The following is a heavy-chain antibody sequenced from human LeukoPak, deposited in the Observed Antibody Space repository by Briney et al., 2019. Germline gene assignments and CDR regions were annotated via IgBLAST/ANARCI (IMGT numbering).Heavy chain of an antibody. D-gene: IGHD4-17*01. CDR2: INHSGST. CDR1: GGSFSAYY. CDR3: ARGAFFRSTVTTLRYYYYGMDV. J-gene: IGHJ6*02. V-gene: IGHV4-34*01. Sequence: SETLSLTCAVYGGSFSAYYWSWIRQPPGKGLEWIGEINHSGSTNYNPSLKSRVTISVDTSKNQFSLKLSSVTAADTAVYYCARGAFFRSTVTTLRYYYYGMDVWGQGTTVTVSS.